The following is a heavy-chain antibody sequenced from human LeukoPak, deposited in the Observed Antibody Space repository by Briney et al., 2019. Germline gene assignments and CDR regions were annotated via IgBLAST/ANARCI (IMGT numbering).Heavy chain of an antibody. V-gene: IGHV3-23*01. CDR1: GFTFSSYA. Sequence: PGGSLRLSCAASGFTFSSYATSWVRQAPGKGLEWVSAISGSGGSTYYADSVKGRFTMSRDNSKNTLYLQMNSLRVEDTAVYYCAKGLTNWFDPWGQGTLVTVSS. CDR3: AKGLTNWFDP. J-gene: IGHJ5*02. CDR2: ISGSGGST.